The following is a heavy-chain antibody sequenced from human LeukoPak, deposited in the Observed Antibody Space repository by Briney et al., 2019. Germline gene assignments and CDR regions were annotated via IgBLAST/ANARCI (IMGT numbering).Heavy chain of an antibody. CDR3: ARGYYDSSGYLAGFDY. J-gene: IGHJ4*02. D-gene: IGHD3-22*01. Sequence: PGGSLRLSCAASGLTVSSNYMSWVRQAPGKGLEWFSVIYSGGSTYYADSVKGRFTISRDNSKNTLYLQMNSLRAEDTAVYYCARGYYDSSGYLAGFDYWGQGTLVTVSS. V-gene: IGHV3-53*01. CDR1: GLTVSSNY. CDR2: IYSGGST.